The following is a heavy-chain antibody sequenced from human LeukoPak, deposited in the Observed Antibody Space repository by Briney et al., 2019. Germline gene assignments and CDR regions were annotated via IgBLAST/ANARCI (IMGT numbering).Heavy chain of an antibody. CDR2: IRYDGSSK. Sequence: PGGSLRLSCAASGFKFSSYGMHWVRQAPGKGLEWVSFIRYDGSSKYYADSVKGRFTISRDNAKNSLYLQMNSLRAEDTAVYYCARDQADAFDIWGQGTMVTVSS. CDR3: ARDQADAFDI. CDR1: GFKFSSYG. J-gene: IGHJ3*02. V-gene: IGHV3-30*02.